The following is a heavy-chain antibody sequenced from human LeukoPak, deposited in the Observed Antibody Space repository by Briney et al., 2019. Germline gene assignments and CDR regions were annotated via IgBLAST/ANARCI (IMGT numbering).Heavy chain of an antibody. CDR2: INLDNGNT. CDR3: AKDRGGTGDFDY. Sequence: ASVKVSCKASGYAFISYVIHWVRQAPGQRLEWMGWINLDNGNTEYSQRFQGRVTITRDTSASTAYMELTSLRSEDTAVYYCAKDRGGTGDFDYWGQGTLVTVSS. CDR1: GYAFISYV. V-gene: IGHV1-3*01. D-gene: IGHD3-10*01. J-gene: IGHJ4*02.